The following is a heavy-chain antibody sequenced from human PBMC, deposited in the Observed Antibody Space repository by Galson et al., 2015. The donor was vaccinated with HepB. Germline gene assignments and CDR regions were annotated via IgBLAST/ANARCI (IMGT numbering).Heavy chain of an antibody. Sequence: SLRLSCAASGFTVSTNYMNWVRQAPGKGLEWVSVINSGGTTYYADSVKGRFTISRDNSKNTVYLQMNSPRAEDTALYYCARGPTDRSRWIDYWGQGTLVTVSS. J-gene: IGHJ4*02. CDR2: INSGGTT. CDR3: ARGPTDRSRWIDY. D-gene: IGHD6-19*01. CDR1: GFTVSTNY. V-gene: IGHV3-53*01.